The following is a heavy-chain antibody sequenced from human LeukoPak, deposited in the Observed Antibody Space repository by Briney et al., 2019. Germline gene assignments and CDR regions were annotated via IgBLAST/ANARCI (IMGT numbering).Heavy chain of an antibody. CDR1: GFTFSSYA. V-gene: IGHV3-23*01. D-gene: IGHD3-22*01. Sequence: GGSLRLSCAASGFTFSSYAMSWVRQAPGKGLEWVSAISGSGGSTYYADSVKGRFTISRDNSKNTLYLQMNSLRAEDTAVYYCAKPFGYYYDSSGYWYDAFDIWGQGTMVTVSS. J-gene: IGHJ3*02. CDR3: AKPFGYYYDSSGYWYDAFDI. CDR2: ISGSGGST.